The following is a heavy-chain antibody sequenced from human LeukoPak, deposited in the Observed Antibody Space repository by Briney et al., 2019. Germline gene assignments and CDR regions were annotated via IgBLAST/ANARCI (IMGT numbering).Heavy chain of an antibody. D-gene: IGHD6-19*01. CDR3: ERDRRGGSGWYYFEH. CDR1: GFTFSSYW. Sequence: GGSLRLSCAASGFTFSSYWMNWVRQAPGKGLEWVSNIKQDGSEKYYVDSVKGRFTISRDNAKNSLYLQMNRLRAEDTGVYYCERDRRGGSGWYYFEHWGQGTLVTVSS. V-gene: IGHV3-7*01. CDR2: IKQDGSEK. J-gene: IGHJ4*02.